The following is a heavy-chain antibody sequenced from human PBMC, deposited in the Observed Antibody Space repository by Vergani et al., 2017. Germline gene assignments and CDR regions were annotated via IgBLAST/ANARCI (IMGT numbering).Heavy chain of an antibody. V-gene: IGHV3-30-3*01. J-gene: IGHJ4*02. D-gene: IGHD4-11*01. CDR2: ISYDGSNK. Sequence: QVQLVESGGGVVQPGRSLRLSCAASGFTFSSYAMHWVRQAPGKGLEWVAVISYDGSNKYYADSVKGRFTISRANSKNTLYLQMNSLRAEDTAVYYCARDLYYFSVGDYSIWGPFDYWGQGTLVTVSS. CDR1: GFTFSSYA. CDR3: ARDLYYFSVGDYSIWGPFDY.